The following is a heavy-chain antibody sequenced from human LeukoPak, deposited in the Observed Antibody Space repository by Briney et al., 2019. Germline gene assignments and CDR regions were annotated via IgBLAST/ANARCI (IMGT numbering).Heavy chain of an antibody. CDR2: ISSNGGST. CDR3: VKDPTGATGFDY. V-gene: IGHV3-64D*09. D-gene: IGHD1-7*01. J-gene: IGHJ4*02. Sequence: GSPRLSCSASGFTFSSYAMHWVRQAPGKGLEYVSAISSNGGSTYYADSVKGRFTISRDNSKNTLYLQMSSLRAEDTAVYYCVKDPTGATGFDYWGQGTPVSVSS. CDR1: GFTFSSYA.